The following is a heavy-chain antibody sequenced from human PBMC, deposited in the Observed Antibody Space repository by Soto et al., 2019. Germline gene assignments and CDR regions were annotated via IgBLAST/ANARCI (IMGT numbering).Heavy chain of an antibody. Sequence: QVQLVESGGGVVQPGRSLRLSCAASGFTFSSYGMHWVRQAPGKGLEWVAVIWYDGSNKYYADSVKGRFTISRDNSKNTLYLQMNSLRAEDTAVYYCARDRKAVAGSFDYWGQGTLVTVS. J-gene: IGHJ4*02. CDR2: IWYDGSNK. CDR1: GFTFSSYG. V-gene: IGHV3-33*01. CDR3: ARDRKAVAGSFDY. D-gene: IGHD6-19*01.